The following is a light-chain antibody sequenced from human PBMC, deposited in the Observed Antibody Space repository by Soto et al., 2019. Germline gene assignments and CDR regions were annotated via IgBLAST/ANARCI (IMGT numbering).Light chain of an antibody. J-gene: IGLJ2*01. Sequence: QSVLTQPPSVSGAPGQRVTISCTGSSSNIGAGYDVHWYQQLPGTAPILLIYVNSNRPSGVPDRFSGSKSGTSASLAITGLQAEDEADYYCQSYDSSLSGYVVFGGGTKLTVL. CDR3: QSYDSSLSGYVV. CDR2: VNS. V-gene: IGLV1-40*01. CDR1: SSNIGAGYD.